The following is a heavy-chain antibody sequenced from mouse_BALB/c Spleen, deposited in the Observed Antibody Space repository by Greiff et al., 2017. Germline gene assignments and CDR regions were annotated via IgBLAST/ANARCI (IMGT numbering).Heavy chain of an antibody. CDR3: ARGDTTVVDD. V-gene: IGHV14-1*02. Sequence: VQLQQPGAELVKPGASVKLSCKASGYTFTSYYMHWVKQRPERGLEWIGWIDPENGNTIYDPKFQGKASITADTSSNTAYLQLSSLTSEDTAVYYCARGDTTVVDDWGQGTTLTVSS. CDR1: GYTFTSYY. J-gene: IGHJ2*01. D-gene: IGHD1-1*01. CDR2: IDPENGNT.